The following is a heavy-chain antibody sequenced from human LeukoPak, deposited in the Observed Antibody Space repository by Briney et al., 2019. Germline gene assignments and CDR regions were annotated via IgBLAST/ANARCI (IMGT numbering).Heavy chain of an antibody. Sequence: ASVKVSCKASGYTFTSYGISWVRQAPGQGLEWMGWMNPNSGNTGYAQKFQGRVTMTRNTSISTAYMELSSLRSEDTAVYYCASAKSAYDAFDIWGQGTMVTVSS. CDR3: ASAKSAYDAFDI. CDR2: MNPNSGNT. CDR1: GYTFTSYG. V-gene: IGHV1-8*02. D-gene: IGHD4/OR15-4a*01. J-gene: IGHJ3*02.